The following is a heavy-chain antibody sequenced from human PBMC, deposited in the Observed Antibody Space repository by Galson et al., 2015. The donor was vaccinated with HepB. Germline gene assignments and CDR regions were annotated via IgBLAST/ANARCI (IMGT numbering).Heavy chain of an antibody. V-gene: IGHV1-46*01. CDR3: ARDSSSRRMDV. J-gene: IGHJ6*02. CDR1: GYSFTSYY. Sequence: SVKVSCKASGYSFTSYYMHWVRQAPGQGLEWMGIINPDGGRTTYAPNFQGRVTMTRDTSTSTLYMDLSSLRSEDTAVYYCARDSSSRRMDVWGQGTTITVSS. D-gene: IGHD2-2*01. CDR2: INPDGGRT.